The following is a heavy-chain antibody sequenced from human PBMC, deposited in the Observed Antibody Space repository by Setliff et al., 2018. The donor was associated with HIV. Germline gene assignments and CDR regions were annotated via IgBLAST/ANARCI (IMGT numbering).Heavy chain of an antibody. Sequence: SETLSLTCTVSGGSISSYYWSWIRQPPGKGLEWIGYIYTSGSVNYTPSLNSRVTISVDTSKNQFSLKVNSVTAADTAVYYCARSPRIGVAGEFEYWGQGTLVTVSS. CDR3: ARSPRIGVAGEFEY. J-gene: IGHJ4*02. CDR2: IYTSGSV. V-gene: IGHV4-4*09. D-gene: IGHD6-19*01. CDR1: GGSISSYY.